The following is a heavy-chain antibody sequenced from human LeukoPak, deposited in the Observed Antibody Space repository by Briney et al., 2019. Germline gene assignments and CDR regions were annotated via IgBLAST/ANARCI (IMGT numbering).Heavy chain of an antibody. Sequence: GGSLRLTCAASGFTFSTFGMNWVRQAPGKGLEWVAIIWYDGTNKYYADSVKGRFTVSRDRSKNTIYLQMNSLRAEDTAVYYCARADVGAYDIDVWGQGTTVTVSS. D-gene: IGHD1-26*01. V-gene: IGHV3-33*01. J-gene: IGHJ6*02. CDR1: GFTFSTFG. CDR2: IWYDGTNK. CDR3: ARADVGAYDIDV.